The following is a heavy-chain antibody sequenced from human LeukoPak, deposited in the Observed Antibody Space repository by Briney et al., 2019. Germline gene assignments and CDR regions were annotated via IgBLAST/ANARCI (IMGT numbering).Heavy chain of an antibody. CDR3: AREEIVVVTNPIH. CDR2: INPNSGGT. CDR1: GYTFTGYY. D-gene: IGHD2-21*02. V-gene: IGHV1-2*02. J-gene: IGHJ4*02. Sequence: GASVKVSCKASGYTFTGYYMHWVRQAPGQGLEWMGWINPNSGGTNYAQKFQGRVTMTRDTSISTAYMELSRLRSDDTAVYYCAREEIVVVTNPIHWGQGTLVTVSS.